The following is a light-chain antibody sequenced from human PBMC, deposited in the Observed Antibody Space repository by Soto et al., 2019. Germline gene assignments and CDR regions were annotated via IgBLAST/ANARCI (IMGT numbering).Light chain of an antibody. CDR3: HQYRSPPAT. J-gene: IGKJ4*01. CDR2: GAS. Sequence: EIVLTQSPGTLSSSPGERATLSCRASQSVSDYLAWYRQKPGQAPRLLIYGASSRATGIPDRFSGSGSGTDFTLTISRLEPEDFAVYYCHQYRSPPATFGGGTKVEIK. CDR1: QSVSDY. V-gene: IGKV3-20*01.